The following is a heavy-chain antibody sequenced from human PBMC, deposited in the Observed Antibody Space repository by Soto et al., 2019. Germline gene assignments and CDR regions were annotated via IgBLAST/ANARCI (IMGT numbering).Heavy chain of an antibody. J-gene: IGHJ5*01. Sequence: QVQLQESGPGLVKPAQTLSLTCTVSGGPVSRGGYYWSWIRQRPGKGLELIGYIYHSGTTDSNSSLKSRVTISVDTSKHHFSLQLSSVTAEDTAVYYCARFEGRLYPDSGRQGTLVTVSS. CDR1: GGPVSRGGYY. V-gene: IGHV4-31*03. CDR3: ARFEGRLYPDS. D-gene: IGHD3-9*01. CDR2: IYHSGTT.